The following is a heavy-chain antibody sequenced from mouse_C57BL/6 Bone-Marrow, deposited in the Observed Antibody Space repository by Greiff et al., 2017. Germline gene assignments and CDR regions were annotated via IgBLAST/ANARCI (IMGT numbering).Heavy chain of an antibody. Sequence: QVQLQQSGAELVRPGTSVKVSCKASGYAFTNYLIEWVKQRPGQGLEWIGVINPGSGGTNYNEKFKGKATLTADKSSSTAYMQLSSLTSEDSAVYVCARNGGNYVAYWGQGTLVTVSA. J-gene: IGHJ3*01. CDR2: INPGSGGT. D-gene: IGHD2-1*01. CDR3: ARNGGNYVAY. V-gene: IGHV1-54*01. CDR1: GYAFTNYL.